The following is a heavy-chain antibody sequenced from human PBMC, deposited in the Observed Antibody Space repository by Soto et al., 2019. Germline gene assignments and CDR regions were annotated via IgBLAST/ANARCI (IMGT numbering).Heavy chain of an antibody. D-gene: IGHD6-25*01. CDR2: IYYSGST. J-gene: IGHJ6*02. V-gene: IGHV4-59*01. Sequence: SETLSLTCTVSGGSISSYYWSWIRQPPGKGLEWIGYIYYSGSTNYNPSLKSRVTISVDTSKNQFSLKLSSVTAADTAVYYCARPATMYYYYYGMDVCGQGTTVTVSS. CDR1: GGSISSYY. CDR3: ARPATMYYYYYGMDV.